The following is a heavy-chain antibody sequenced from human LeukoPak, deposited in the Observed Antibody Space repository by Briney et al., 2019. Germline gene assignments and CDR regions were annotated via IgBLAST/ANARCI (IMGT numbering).Heavy chain of an antibody. D-gene: IGHD5-24*01. V-gene: IGHV3-23*01. J-gene: IGHJ4*02. CDR3: AKAVEMANNSPFPRGY. CDR1: GFTFSSYA. CDR2: ISGSGGST. Sequence: GGTLRLSCAASGFTFSSYAMTWVRQAPGKGLEWGSIISGSGGSTYYTDSLKGRFTISRDNSKNTVYLQMNSLRAEDTAVYYCAKAVEMANNSPFPRGYWGQGTLVTVSS.